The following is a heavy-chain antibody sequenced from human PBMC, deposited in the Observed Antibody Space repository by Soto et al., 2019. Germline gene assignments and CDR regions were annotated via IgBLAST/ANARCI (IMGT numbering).Heavy chain of an antibody. CDR1: GGTFSSYA. CDR2: IIPIFGTA. J-gene: IGHJ6*02. Sequence: SVKVSRKASGGTFSSYAISWVRQAPGQRLEWMGGIIPIFGTANYAQKFQGRVTITADESTSTAYMELSSLRSEDTAVYYCARVRPEERYGYSYGSPLRYYYGMDVWGQGTTVTVSS. CDR3: ARVRPEERYGYSYGSPLRYYYGMDV. V-gene: IGHV1-69*13. D-gene: IGHD5-18*01.